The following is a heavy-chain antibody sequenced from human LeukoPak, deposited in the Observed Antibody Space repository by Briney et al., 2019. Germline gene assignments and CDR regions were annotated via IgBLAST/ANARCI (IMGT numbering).Heavy chain of an antibody. V-gene: IGHV1-2*02. CDR2: INANSGDT. J-gene: IGHJ4*02. Sequence: ASVKVSCKASGYTFTGYYIHWVRQAPGQGLEWMGWINANSGDTNYAQSFQGRVTMTRDTSISTAYMELSRLRSDDTAVYYCARGIYYFDYWGQGTLVTVSS. CDR3: ARGIYYFDY. D-gene: IGHD5-18*01. CDR1: GYTFTGYY.